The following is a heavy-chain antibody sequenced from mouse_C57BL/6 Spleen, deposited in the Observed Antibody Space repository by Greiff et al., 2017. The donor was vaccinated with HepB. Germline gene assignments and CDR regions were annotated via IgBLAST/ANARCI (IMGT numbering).Heavy chain of an antibody. CDR2: IYPGSGNT. Sequence: QVQLQQSGPELVKPGASVKISCKASGYSFTSYYIHWVKQRPGQGLEWIGWIYPGSGNTKYNEKFKGKATLTADTSSSTAYMQLSSLTSEDSAVYYCARRLGDYYAMDYWGQGTSVTVSS. V-gene: IGHV1-66*01. CDR1: GYSFTSYY. J-gene: IGHJ4*01. D-gene: IGHD3-3*01. CDR3: ARRLGDYYAMDY.